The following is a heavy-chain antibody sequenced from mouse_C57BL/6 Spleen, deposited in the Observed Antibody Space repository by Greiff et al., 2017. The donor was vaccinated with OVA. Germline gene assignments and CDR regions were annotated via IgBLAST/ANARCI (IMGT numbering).Heavy chain of an antibody. CDR1: GYSITSGYY. Sequence: DVHLVESGPGLVKPSQSLSLTCSVTGYSITSGYYWNWIRQFPGNKLEWMGYISYDGSNNYNPSLKNRISITSDTSKNQFFLKLNSVTTEDTATYYCASGLTGTDAYWGQGTLVTVSA. CDR3: ASGLTGTDAY. D-gene: IGHD4-1*01. J-gene: IGHJ3*01. V-gene: IGHV3-6*01. CDR2: ISYDGSN.